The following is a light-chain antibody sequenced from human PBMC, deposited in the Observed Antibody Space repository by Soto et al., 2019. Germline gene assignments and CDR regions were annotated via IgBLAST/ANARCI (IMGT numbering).Light chain of an antibody. CDR1: SSDVGRYNY. V-gene: IGLV2-14*01. Sequence: ALTQPASVSGSPGQSSTISCTGTSSDVGRYNYVSWHQQHPGKAPKLLIFDVSNRPSGVSDRFSGSKSGNTASLTISGLQAEDEADYYCSSYTTGTTWVFGGGTKVTVL. CDR2: DVS. CDR3: SSYTTGTTWV. J-gene: IGLJ3*02.